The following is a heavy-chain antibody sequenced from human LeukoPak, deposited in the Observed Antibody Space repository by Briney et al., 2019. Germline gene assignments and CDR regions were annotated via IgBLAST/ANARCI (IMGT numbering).Heavy chain of an antibody. CDR1: GGSFSGYY. V-gene: IGHV4-34*01. Sequence: LETLSLTCAVYGGSFSGYYWSWIRQPPGKGLEWIGEINHSGSTNYSPSLKSRVTISVDTSKNQFSLKVSSVTAADTAVYYCARMYSGSYFNWFDPWGQGTLVTVSS. CDR2: INHSGST. J-gene: IGHJ5*02. CDR3: ARMYSGSYFNWFDP. D-gene: IGHD1-26*01.